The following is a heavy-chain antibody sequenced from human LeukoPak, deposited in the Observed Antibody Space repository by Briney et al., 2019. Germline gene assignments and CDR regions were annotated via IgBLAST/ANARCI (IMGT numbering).Heavy chain of an antibody. CDR3: ARVTGYMIEDYFDY. CDR1: GGSISSYY. J-gene: IGHJ4*02. V-gene: IGHV4-59*01. CDR2: IYYSGST. Sequence: SETLSLTCTVSGGSISSYYWSWIRQPPGKGLEWIGYIYYSGSTNYNSSLKSRVTISVDTSKNQFSLRLSSVTAADTAVYYCARVTGYMIEDYFDYWGQGILVTVSS. D-gene: IGHD3-22*01.